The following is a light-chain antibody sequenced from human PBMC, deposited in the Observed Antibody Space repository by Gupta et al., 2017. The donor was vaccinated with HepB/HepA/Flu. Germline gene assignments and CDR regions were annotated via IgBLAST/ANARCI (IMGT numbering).Light chain of an antibody. CDR1: QSVSSN. J-gene: IGKJ1*01. CDR2: GAS. V-gene: IGKV3-15*01. CDR3: QQDNTLWT. Sequence: EIVMRQSPATLSVSPGERATLSCRASQSVSSNLAWYQQKPSQPPRLLIYGASTRANVIPARFSGRGSGTEFTLTSSSLQSEDFAGYYWQQDNTLWTFGQGTKVEIK.